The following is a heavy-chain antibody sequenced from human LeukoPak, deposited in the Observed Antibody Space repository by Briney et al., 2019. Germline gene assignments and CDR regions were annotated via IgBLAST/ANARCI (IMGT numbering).Heavy chain of an antibody. V-gene: IGHV4-38-2*02. D-gene: IGHD3-10*01. J-gene: IGHJ6*03. CDR1: GYSISSGYY. CDR2: MYHSGST. CDR3: ARDQRGSGSNYYYYMEV. Sequence: SETLSLTCTVSGYSISSGYYWGWIRQPPGKGMEWIGSMYHSGSTYYNPSLKSRVTISVDTSKNQFSLKLSSVTATDTAVYYCARDQRGSGSNYYYYMEVWGKGTTVTVSS.